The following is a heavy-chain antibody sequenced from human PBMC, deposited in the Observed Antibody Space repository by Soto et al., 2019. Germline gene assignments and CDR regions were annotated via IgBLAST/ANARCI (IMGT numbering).Heavy chain of an antibody. CDR1: GFTFSYYS. J-gene: IGHJ4*02. V-gene: IGHV3-48*02. CDR3: ARDHWVDY. CDR2: ISGSGSTI. D-gene: IGHD7-27*01. Sequence: EVQLVESGGGLVQPGGSLRLSCAASGFTFSYYSMNWVRQAPGRGLEWISHISGSGSTIHYAAAVKGRFTSSRDNAKNSLFLQMNSLRDEDTAVYYCARDHWVDYWGQGTLVTVSS.